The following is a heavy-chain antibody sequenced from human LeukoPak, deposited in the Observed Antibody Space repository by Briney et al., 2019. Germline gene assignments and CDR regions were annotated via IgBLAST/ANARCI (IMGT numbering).Heavy chain of an antibody. D-gene: IGHD6-19*01. Sequence: GGSLRLSCAASGFTFSSYWTSWLRQAPGKGLEWVANIKQDGSEKYYVDSVKGRFTISRDNAKNSLYLQMNSLRAEDTAVYYCASLYSSGWTRDYWGQGTLVTVSS. V-gene: IGHV3-7*01. CDR2: IKQDGSEK. CDR1: GFTFSSYW. J-gene: IGHJ4*02. CDR3: ASLYSSGWTRDY.